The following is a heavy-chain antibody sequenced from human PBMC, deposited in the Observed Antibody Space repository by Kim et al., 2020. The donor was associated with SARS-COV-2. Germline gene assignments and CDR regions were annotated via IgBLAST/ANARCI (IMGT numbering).Heavy chain of an antibody. D-gene: IGHD3-10*01. CDR2: IHQSGSS. J-gene: IGHJ6*03. CDR3: ARGPYYGGSVTSYYMDV. Sequence: SETLSLTCAVYGGSFSGYYWSWVRQPPGKGLEWIGEIHQSGSSNYNPSLKSRVSISTDTSKNQFSLRLNSVTAADTAVYYCARGPYYGGSVTSYYMDVWGTGITVTVSS. CDR1: GGSFSGYY. V-gene: IGHV4-34*01.